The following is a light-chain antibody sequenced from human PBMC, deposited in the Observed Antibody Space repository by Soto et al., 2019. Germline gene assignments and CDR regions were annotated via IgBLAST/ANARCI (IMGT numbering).Light chain of an antibody. CDR3: QQSGSSPIT. Sequence: ELVLTQSPGTLSLSPGDRATLSCGASQSVSRSYLAWYQQKPGLAPRLIIYDASTRATGIPDRFSGSGSGTDFTLTISRLEPEDFAVYYCQQSGSSPITFGQGTRRENK. J-gene: IGKJ5*01. CDR2: DAS. CDR1: QSVSRSY. V-gene: IGKV3D-20*01.